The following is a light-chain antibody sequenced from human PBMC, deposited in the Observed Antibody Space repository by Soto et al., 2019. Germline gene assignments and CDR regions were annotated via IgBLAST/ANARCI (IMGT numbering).Light chain of an antibody. CDR2: VAS. V-gene: IGKV3-20*01. J-gene: IGKJ1*01. CDR1: QSVSSSY. CDR3: EQYDSSTRT. Sequence: EIVLTQSPGTLSLSPGERATLSCRASQSVSSSYLAWYQQKPGQAPRRLIYVASSRATGIPDRFSGSGSWTDFTHTISSLEPNDFAVYYYEQYDSSTRTSGQGTKVDIK.